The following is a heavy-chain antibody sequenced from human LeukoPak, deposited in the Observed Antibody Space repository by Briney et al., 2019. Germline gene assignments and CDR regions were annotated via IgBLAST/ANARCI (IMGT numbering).Heavy chain of an antibody. CDR2: IYYSGIT. D-gene: IGHD1-26*01. Sequence: PSETLSLTCTVSGGSISSYYWSWIRQPPGKGLEWIGYIYYSGITNYNPSLKSPVTISVATSKNQFSLKLSSVTAADTAVYSCARDRFSGSHYFDYWGQGTLVTVSS. CDR1: GGSISSYY. V-gene: IGHV4-59*01. J-gene: IGHJ4*02. CDR3: ARDRFSGSHYFDY.